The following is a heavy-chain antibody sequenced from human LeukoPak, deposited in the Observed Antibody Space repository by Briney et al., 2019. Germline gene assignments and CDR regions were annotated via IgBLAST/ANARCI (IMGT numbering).Heavy chain of an antibody. CDR1: GGSISSGGYY. D-gene: IGHD5-18*01. J-gene: IGHJ4*02. CDR3: ARDAVDTAMGLDY. V-gene: IGHV4-31*03. CDR2: INYRGST. Sequence: SETLSLTCSVSGGSISSGGYYWGWIRQYPGKGLEWIGYINYRGSTYYNPSLKSRVTISVDTSKNQFSLKLSSVTAADTAVYYCARDAVDTAMGLDYWGQGTLVTVSS.